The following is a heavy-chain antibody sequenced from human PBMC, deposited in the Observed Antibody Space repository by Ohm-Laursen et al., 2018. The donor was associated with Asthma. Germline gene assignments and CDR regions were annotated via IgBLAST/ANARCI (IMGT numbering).Heavy chain of an antibody. CDR2: IKSGGST. Sequence: PLRLSCAASRYTFSRYSIHWVRQAPGKGLEWVSSIKSGGSTDSADSVKGRFTISRDNSRDTVYLQMNSLRAEDTAVYYCAKEVAYYGSGKDYWGQGTLVTVSS. V-gene: IGHV3-53*01. CDR3: AKEVAYYGSGKDY. D-gene: IGHD3-10*01. CDR1: RYTFSRYS. J-gene: IGHJ4*02.